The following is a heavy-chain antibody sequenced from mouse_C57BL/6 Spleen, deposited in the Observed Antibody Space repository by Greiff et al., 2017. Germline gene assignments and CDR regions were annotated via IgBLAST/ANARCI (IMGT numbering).Heavy chain of an antibody. J-gene: IGHJ4*01. D-gene: IGHD1-1*01. CDR1: GYAFTNYL. Sequence: VQLQESGAELVRPGTSVKVSCKASGYAFTNYLIEWVKQRPGQGLEWIGVINPGSGGTNYNEKFKGKATMTADKSSSSAYLQLSSLTSEDSAVDFCAREDSLRYYYAMDCWGQGTSVTVSS. CDR3: AREDSLRYYYAMDC. CDR2: INPGSGGT. V-gene: IGHV1-54*01.